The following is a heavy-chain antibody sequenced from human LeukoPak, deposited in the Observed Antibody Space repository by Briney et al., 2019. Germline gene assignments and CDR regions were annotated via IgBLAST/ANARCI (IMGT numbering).Heavy chain of an antibody. D-gene: IGHD1-26*01. V-gene: IGHV3-30*18. CDR2: LSYDGTKE. CDR1: GSTLMSYG. CDR3: AKDDGMGY. Sequence: PGRSLRLSCAASGSTLMSYGIHWVRQAPGKGPEWVAVLSYDGTKEYYADSVKGRFTISRDNSKNTLYLQMNSLRTEDTAVYFCAKDDGMGYWGQGTLVTVSS. J-gene: IGHJ4*02.